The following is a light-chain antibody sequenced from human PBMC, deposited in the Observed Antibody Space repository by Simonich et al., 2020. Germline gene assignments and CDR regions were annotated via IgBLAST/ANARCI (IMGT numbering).Light chain of an antibody. CDR1: SRDVGGSNY. Sequence: QSALTQPASVSGSPGQSITISCTGTSRDVGGSNYVSWSQQHPGKAPKLKIYDVSNRPSGVSKRFSGSKSGNTASLTISGLQAEDEADYYCSSYTSSSTWVFGGGTKLTVL. V-gene: IGLV2-14*03. J-gene: IGLJ3*02. CDR2: DVS. CDR3: SSYTSSSTWV.